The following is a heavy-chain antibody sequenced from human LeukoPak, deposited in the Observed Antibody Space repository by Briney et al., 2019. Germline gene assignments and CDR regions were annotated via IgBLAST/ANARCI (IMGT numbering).Heavy chain of an antibody. CDR2: ISGSGAST. Sequence: GGSLRLSCIASGFTFSKFAMTWIRQPPGKGLEWVSSISGSGASTYYADPEKGRFTISRDNSKNTLYLQMNSLRAEDMSVYDCVKEGLWFGELDYWGQGTLVSVSS. CDR3: VKEGLWFGELDY. J-gene: IGHJ4*02. V-gene: IGHV3-23*01. D-gene: IGHD3-10*01. CDR1: GFTFSKFA.